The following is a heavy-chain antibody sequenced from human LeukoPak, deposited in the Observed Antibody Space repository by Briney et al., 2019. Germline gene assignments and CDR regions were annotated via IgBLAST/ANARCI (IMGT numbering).Heavy chain of an antibody. CDR3: AKCTGGSSYAAQNS. Sequence: GGSLRLSCAASGFTFSSCAMSWPRQAPGKGLEWVSTISNSGGSTFYADSVMGRFTISRDNSKNTLSLQMNSLRAEDTAIYYCAKCTGGSSYAAQNSWGQGTLVTVSS. D-gene: IGHD2-15*01. CDR1: GFTFSSCA. V-gene: IGHV3-23*01. J-gene: IGHJ4*02. CDR2: ISNSGGST.